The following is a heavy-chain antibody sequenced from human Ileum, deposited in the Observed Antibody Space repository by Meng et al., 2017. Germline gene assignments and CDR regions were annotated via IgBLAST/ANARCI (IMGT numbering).Heavy chain of an antibody. Sequence: QVQFVQSGAEVKKPGASVRFSCKASGFTFSNYAIYWVRQAPGQSLEWLGWIHAGSGDTKFSRTFQGRLTFDRDTSADTVYMELSSLTSGDRAVYYCGRGRASFYFDFLGQGTLVTVSS. J-gene: IGHJ4*01. CDR1: GFTFSNYA. V-gene: IGHV1-3*01. CDR2: IHAGSGDT. CDR3: GRGRASFYFDF. D-gene: IGHD6-6*01.